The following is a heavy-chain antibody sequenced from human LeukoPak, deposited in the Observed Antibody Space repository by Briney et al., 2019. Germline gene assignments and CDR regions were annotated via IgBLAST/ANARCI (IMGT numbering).Heavy chain of an antibody. Sequence: PGRSLILSCAASGFTFSNYAMYWVRQAPGKVLEWVAVIWYDGSNKYYADSVKGRFTISRDNSKNTLYLQMNSLRDEDTAVYYCARGAYCSGGSCPGAFDIWGQGTMVTVSS. D-gene: IGHD2-15*01. CDR3: ARGAYCSGGSCPGAFDI. CDR2: IWYDGSNK. CDR1: GFTFSNYA. J-gene: IGHJ3*02. V-gene: IGHV3-33*01.